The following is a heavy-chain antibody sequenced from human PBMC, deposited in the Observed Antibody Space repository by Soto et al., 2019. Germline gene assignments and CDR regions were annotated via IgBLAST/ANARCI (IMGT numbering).Heavy chain of an antibody. CDR1: GYTFTSYG. D-gene: IGHD4-17*01. CDR3: AMDYGDRPEYFKH. V-gene: IGHV1-18*04. CDR2: ISPLKGRT. J-gene: IGHJ1*01. Sequence: QVQLVQSGPDVKRPGASMKVSCKASGYTFTSYGISWVRQAPGQGLEWMAWISPLKGRTQYSQKAQGRVTLSTDTSSNTAYMEMTTLRVDDTAVYYCAMDYGDRPEYFKHWGQGTLVTVS.